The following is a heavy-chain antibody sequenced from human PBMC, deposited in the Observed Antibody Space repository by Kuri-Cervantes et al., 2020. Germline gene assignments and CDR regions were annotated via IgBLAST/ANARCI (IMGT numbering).Heavy chain of an antibody. CDR1: GGSISSSN. CDR3: ARGRIGGYDFWSGHWIY. Sequence: GGSLRLSCAVSGGSISSSNWWSWVRQPPGKGLEWFSVISSSGGNTDFADSVKGRFTISRDNSRNTLYLQMNSLRADDTAVYYCARGRIGGYDFWSGHWIYWGQGTLVTVSS. V-gene: IGHV3-23*01. CDR2: ISSSGGNT. J-gene: IGHJ4*02. D-gene: IGHD3-3*01.